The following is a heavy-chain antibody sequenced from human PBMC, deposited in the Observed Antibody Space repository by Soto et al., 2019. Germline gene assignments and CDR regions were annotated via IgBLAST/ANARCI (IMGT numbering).Heavy chain of an antibody. CDR1: GGSSSSGGYY. J-gene: IGHJ4*01. CDR3: ASGYGSIDH. CDR2: IYYNRST. V-gene: IGHV4-31*03. Sequence: PSETLSLTCTVSGGSSSSGGYYWSWIRQNPGKGLEWIGNIYYNRSTDYNPSLKSRLTITVDTSKKKFSLKGSYVTDADTALYYSASGYGSIDHWGHGTLVTVSS. D-gene: IGHD2-2*03.